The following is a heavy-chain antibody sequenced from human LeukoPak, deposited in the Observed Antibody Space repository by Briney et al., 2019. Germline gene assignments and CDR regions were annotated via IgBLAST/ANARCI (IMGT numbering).Heavy chain of an antibody. CDR3: ARVGYCSTTSCPRGGGFDI. CDR2: IYHSGSA. V-gene: IGHV4-4*02. D-gene: IGHD2-2*01. J-gene: IGHJ3*02. Sequence: GSLRLSCAASGFTFSNHWMNWVRKAPGTGLEWVGNIYHSGSAYYSPSLNSRPTISLDTSKTQFSLRLSSVAAADTAVYYCARVGYCSTTSCPRGGGFDIWGQGTLVTVSS. CDR1: GFTFSNHW.